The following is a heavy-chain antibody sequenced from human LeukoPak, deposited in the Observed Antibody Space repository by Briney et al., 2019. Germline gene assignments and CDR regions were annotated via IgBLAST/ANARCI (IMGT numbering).Heavy chain of an antibody. CDR3: VCMIVDSWFDP. CDR1: GGSFSRYY. J-gene: IGHJ5*02. Sequence: SETLSLTCAVYGGSFSRYYWSWIRQPPGKGLEWIGEITHSGSTNYNPSLKSRVTISVDTSKNQFSLKLSSVTAADTAVYYCVCMIVDSWFDPWGQGTLVTVSS. CDR2: ITHSGST. V-gene: IGHV4-34*01. D-gene: IGHD3-22*01.